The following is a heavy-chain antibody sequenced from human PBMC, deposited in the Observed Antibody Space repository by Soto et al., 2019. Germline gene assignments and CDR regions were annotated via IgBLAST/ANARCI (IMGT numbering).Heavy chain of an antibody. CDR2: IYSSGST. Sequence: SETLSLTCTVSGGSISSYYWSWIRQPAGKGLEWIGRIYSSGSTKYNPSLQSRVTMSLDTSKNQFSLRLTSVTAAETAVYYCARGQRFSDWFDPWGQGTLVTVSS. CDR1: GGSISSYY. V-gene: IGHV4-4*07. D-gene: IGHD3-3*01. CDR3: ARGQRFSDWFDP. J-gene: IGHJ5*02.